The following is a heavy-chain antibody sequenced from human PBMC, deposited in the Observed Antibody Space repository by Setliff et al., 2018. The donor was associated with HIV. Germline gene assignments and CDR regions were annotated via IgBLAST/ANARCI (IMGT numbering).Heavy chain of an antibody. J-gene: IGHJ3*02. Sequence: GGSLRLSCAASGFTFSNAWMSWVRQAPGKGLEWVGRIKGKTDGGTTDDAAPVKGRFTISRDDSKNTLYLQMNSLKTEDTAVYYCTTDRGGWYTRDAFDIWGQGTMVTVSS. CDR2: IKGKTDGGTT. V-gene: IGHV3-15*01. D-gene: IGHD6-19*01. CDR1: GFTFSNAW. CDR3: TTDRGGWYTRDAFDI.